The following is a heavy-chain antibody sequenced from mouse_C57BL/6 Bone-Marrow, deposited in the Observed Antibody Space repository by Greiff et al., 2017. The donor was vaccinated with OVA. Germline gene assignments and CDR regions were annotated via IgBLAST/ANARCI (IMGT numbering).Heavy chain of an antibody. CDR3: ARESSFITTVVESAY. D-gene: IGHD1-1*01. Sequence: VKLQESGAELARPGASVKLSCKASGYTFTSYGISWVKQRTGQGLERIGEIYPRSGNTYYNEKFKGKATLTADKSSSTAYMELRSLTSEDSAVYFCARESSFITTVVESAYWGQGTLVTVSA. CDR1: GYTFTSYG. J-gene: IGHJ3*01. CDR2: IYPRSGNT. V-gene: IGHV1-81*01.